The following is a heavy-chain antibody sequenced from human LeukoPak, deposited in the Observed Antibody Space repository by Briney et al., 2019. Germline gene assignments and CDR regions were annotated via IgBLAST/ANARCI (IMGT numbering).Heavy chain of an antibody. CDR1: GGSLSSSSYY. CDR2: IYYSGST. V-gene: IGHV4-39*01. J-gene: IGHJ4*02. D-gene: IGHD5-24*01. Sequence: PSETLSLTCTVSGGSLSSSSYYWGWIRQPPGKGLEGIGSIYYSGSTYYNPSLKGRVTISVDTSKNQFSLKLSSVTAADTAVYYCARHAEMETMGKDYWGQGTLVTVSS. CDR3: ARHAEMETMGKDY.